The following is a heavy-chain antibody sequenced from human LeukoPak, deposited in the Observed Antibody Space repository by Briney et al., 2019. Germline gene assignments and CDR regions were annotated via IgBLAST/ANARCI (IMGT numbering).Heavy chain of an antibody. J-gene: IGHJ4*02. CDR1: GASVSSYY. D-gene: IGHD3-22*01. CDR2: IYYSGNT. CDR3: ARQTSITMIVVVQAFDY. Sequence: SETLSLTCTVSGASVSSYYWSWIRQPPGKGLEWIGYIYYSGNTNYNPSLDSRATLSVDTSKNQFSLKLSSVTAADTAVYYCARQTSITMIVVVQAFDYWGQGTLVTVSS. V-gene: IGHV4-59*08.